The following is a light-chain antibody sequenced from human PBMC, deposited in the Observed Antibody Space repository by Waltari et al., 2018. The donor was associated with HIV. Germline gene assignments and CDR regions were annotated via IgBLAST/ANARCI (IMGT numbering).Light chain of an antibody. CDR2: AVT. CDR3: SSYAGRYTVI. Sequence: QSALTQPRSVSGSPGQSVTISCTGSSSDVGAYDYVSWYQQYPGKAPKVILYAVTKRPSGIPDRFSGSKSGSTASLTISGPQAEDEADYYCSSYAGRYTVIFGGGTKLTVL. V-gene: IGLV2-11*01. CDR1: SSDVGAYDY. J-gene: IGLJ2*01.